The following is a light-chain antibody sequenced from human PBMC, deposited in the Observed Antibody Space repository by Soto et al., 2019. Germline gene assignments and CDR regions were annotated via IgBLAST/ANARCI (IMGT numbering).Light chain of an antibody. V-gene: IGKV1-39*01. Sequence: DIQMTQSPSSLSASVGDRVTIPCLASQSISSYLNWYQQKPGKAPNLLIYVASSLQSEVPSRFSGSGSGTDFTLTITSLQPEDFATYYCQQSYGIPITFGQGTRLEIK. CDR2: VAS. J-gene: IGKJ5*01. CDR1: QSISSY. CDR3: QQSYGIPIT.